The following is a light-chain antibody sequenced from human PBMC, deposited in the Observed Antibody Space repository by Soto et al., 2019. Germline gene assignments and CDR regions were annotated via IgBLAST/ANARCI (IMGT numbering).Light chain of an antibody. CDR2: DAS. J-gene: IGKJ1*01. Sequence: VMTQSPCTLSVSPGERVTLSCRASQSVDTMLAWYQQKPGQAPRLLISDASTRATGVSARFSGSGSGTDFTLTISSLQSEDFAVYYCQQYQYWPPLTFGQGTKVDIK. CDR1: QSVDTM. CDR3: QQYQYWPPLT. V-gene: IGKV3-15*01.